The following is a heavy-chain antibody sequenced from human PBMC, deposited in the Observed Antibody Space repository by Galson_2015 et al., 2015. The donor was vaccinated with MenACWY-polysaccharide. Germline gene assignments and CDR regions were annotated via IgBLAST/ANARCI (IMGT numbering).Heavy chain of an antibody. V-gene: IGHV4-4*07. CDR3: ARVEYNGYESHLKY. CDR2: ISTSGST. CDR1: RGSIYSYY. J-gene: IGHJ4*02. D-gene: IGHD5-12*01. Sequence: LSLTCTVSRGSIYSYYWTWIRQPAGKGLEWLGRISTSGSTTYNPSLESRVTMSIDTSTNQFSLRMTSATAADTALYFCARVEYNGYESHLKYWGPGILVAVSS.